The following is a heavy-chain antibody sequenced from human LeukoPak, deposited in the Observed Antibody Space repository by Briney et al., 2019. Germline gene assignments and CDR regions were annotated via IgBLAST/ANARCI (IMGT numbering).Heavy chain of an antibody. J-gene: IGHJ4*02. CDR2: IKEDGSVK. CDR1: GFTFSTYW. V-gene: IGHV3-7*01. CDR3: ARDNGFLTHSY. D-gene: IGHD3-9*01. Sequence: GGSLRLSCAASGFTFSTYWMSWVRQAPGKGLELVANIKEDGSVKYYVDSVKGRFTISRDNAKNSLYLQMDSLRAEDTAVYYCARDNGFLTHSYWGQGTLVTVSS.